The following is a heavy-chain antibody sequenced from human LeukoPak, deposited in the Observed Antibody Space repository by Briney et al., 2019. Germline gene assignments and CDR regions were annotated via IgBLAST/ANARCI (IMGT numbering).Heavy chain of an antibody. D-gene: IGHD2-2*01. CDR2: VHFSGGT. CDR3: ARRGLRSSWYYYGMDV. CDR1: GDSFSSSFYY. V-gene: IGHV4-39*01. J-gene: IGHJ6*02. Sequence: SETLSLTCTVSGDSFSSSFYYWDWIRQPPGKGLEWIGSVHFSGGTWFNPSLTSRVTMSVDTSRNQFSLKLSSVTAADTAVYYCARRGLRSSWYYYGMDVWGQGTTVTVSS.